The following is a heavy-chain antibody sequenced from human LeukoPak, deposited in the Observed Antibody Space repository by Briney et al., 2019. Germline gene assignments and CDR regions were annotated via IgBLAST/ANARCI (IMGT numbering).Heavy chain of an antibody. V-gene: IGHV3-21*01. D-gene: IGHD6-19*01. CDR2: ISSSSSYI. CDR3: ARAGVPGSGWYGLFGDY. Sequence: GGSLRLSCAASGFTFSSYWMSWVRQAPGKGLEWVSSISSSSSYIYYADSVKGRFTISRDNAKNSLYLQMNSLRAEDTAVYYCARAGVPGSGWYGLFGDYWGQGTLVTVSS. J-gene: IGHJ4*02. CDR1: GFTFSSYW.